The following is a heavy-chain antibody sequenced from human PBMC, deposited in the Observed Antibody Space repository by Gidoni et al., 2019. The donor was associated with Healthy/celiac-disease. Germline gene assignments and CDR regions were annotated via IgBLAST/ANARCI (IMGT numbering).Heavy chain of an antibody. J-gene: IGHJ3*02. Sequence: EVQLVESGGGLVKPGASLRLPCAASGFTFSSSSMNWVRQAPGKGLEWVSSISSSSSYIYYADSVKGRFTISRDNAKNSLYLQMNSLRAEDTAVYYCARETLLVGATWNAFDIWGQGTMVTVSS. CDR3: ARETLLVGATWNAFDI. V-gene: IGHV3-21*01. CDR2: ISSSSSYI. CDR1: GFTFSSSS. D-gene: IGHD1-26*01.